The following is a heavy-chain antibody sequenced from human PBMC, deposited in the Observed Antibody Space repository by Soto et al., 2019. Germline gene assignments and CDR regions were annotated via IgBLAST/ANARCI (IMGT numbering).Heavy chain of an antibody. CDR1: GFTFSRNG. J-gene: IGHJ4*02. Sequence: QVQLVESGGGGVQPGESLRLSCTASGFTFSRNGMHWVRQAPGKGLEWVAVIWYDATYKYYGDSVNGRFTVSRDNSKNTLYLQMDSLRVEDTAVYYCAKDVNPGVDDVDSWGQGTLVTVSS. V-gene: IGHV3-33*06. CDR3: AKDVNPGVDDVDS. CDR2: IWYDATYK. D-gene: IGHD3-10*01.